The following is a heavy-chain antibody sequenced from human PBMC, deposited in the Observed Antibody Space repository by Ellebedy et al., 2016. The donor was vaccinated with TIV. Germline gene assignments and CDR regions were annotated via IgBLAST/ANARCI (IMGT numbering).Heavy chain of an antibody. CDR3: ARDYTAYSNGV. CDR2: IYSDGRT. D-gene: IGHD6-19*01. V-gene: IGHV3-53*01. J-gene: IGHJ4*02. Sequence: GESLKISCAASGFTVSSSSLNWVRQAPGEGLEWVSIIYSDGRTNDADSVKGRFTISRDSSKNTLYLQMNSLKAEDTALYYCARDYTAYSNGVWGQGTLVTVSS. CDR1: GFTVSSSS.